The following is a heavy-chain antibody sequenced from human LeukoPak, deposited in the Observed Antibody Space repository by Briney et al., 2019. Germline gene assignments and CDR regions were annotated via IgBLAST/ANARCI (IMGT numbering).Heavy chain of an antibody. J-gene: IGHJ4*02. D-gene: IGHD6-19*01. CDR1: GGSIDNSHYY. Sequence: PSETLSLTCTVSGGSIDNSHYYWGWIRQPPGEGLEWIASIHYSGSTHYNPSLKSRVTISVDTSKNQFSLKLSSGTAADTAVYYCVRLASGLIDYWGQGTLVTVSS. CDR3: VRLASGLIDY. V-gene: IGHV4-39*01. CDR2: IHYSGST.